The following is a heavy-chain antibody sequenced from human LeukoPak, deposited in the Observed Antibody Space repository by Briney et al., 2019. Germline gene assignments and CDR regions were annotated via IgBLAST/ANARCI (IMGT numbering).Heavy chain of an antibody. CDR2: ILYDGSNK. CDR3: AKDVDGVTTSNYYYYMDV. CDR1: GFTFSRYG. V-gene: IGHV3-30*02. J-gene: IGHJ6*03. D-gene: IGHD1-1*01. Sequence: GGSLRLSCAASGFTFSRYGMHWVRQAPGKGLEWVAFILYDGSNKYYADSVKGRFTISRDNSKNTLYLQMNSLRAEDTAVYYCAKDVDGVTTSNYYYYMDVWGKGTTVTVSS.